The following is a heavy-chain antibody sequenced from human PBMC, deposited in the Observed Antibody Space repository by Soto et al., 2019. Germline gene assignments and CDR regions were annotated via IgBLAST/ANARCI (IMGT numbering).Heavy chain of an antibody. CDR3: AREPRLIIWFGEPQD. J-gene: IGHJ4*02. D-gene: IGHD3-10*01. V-gene: IGHV4-31*03. CDR2: IYYNGST. Sequence: SETLSLTCPVSGGSVSDGHYYLTWIRQHPGKGLEWIGYIYYNGSTYYNPSLKSRVSISVDTSKNQFSLSLSSLTAADTAVYYCAREPRLIIWFGEPQDWGRGTLVTVSS. CDR1: GGSVSDGHYY.